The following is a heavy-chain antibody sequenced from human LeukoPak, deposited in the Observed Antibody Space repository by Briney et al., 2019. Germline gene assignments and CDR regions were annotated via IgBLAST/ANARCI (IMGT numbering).Heavy chain of an antibody. J-gene: IGHJ4*02. Sequence: ASVKVSCKASGGTFSSYAISWVRQAPGQGLEWMGGIIPIFGTANYAQKFQGRVTITADKSTSTAYMELSSLRSEDTAVYYCAKALRSGYYYLTSDYWGQGTLVTVSS. CDR3: AKALRSGYYYLTSDY. V-gene: IGHV1-69*06. CDR2: IIPIFGTA. D-gene: IGHD3-22*01. CDR1: GGTFSSYA.